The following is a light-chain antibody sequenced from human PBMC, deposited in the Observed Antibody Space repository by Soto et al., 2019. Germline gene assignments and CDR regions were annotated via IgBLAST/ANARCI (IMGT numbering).Light chain of an antibody. Sequence: TQFPGTLSASPGVGVILSCRASQSVRGDLAWFQQKPGRSPRLLIYGTSTRASGVTDRFSGSGSGTDFTLTINSLQSEDFAVYFCQECNNWPWTFGPGTTV. CDR1: QSVRGD. CDR2: GTS. CDR3: QECNNWPWT. V-gene: IGKV3-15*01. J-gene: IGKJ1*01.